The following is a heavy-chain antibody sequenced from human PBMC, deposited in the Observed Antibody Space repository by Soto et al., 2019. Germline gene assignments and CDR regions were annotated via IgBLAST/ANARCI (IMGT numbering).Heavy chain of an antibody. J-gene: IGHJ5*02. CDR2: ISSNSAYL. CDR1: GFTFRSFT. Sequence: GGSLRLSCAASGFTFRSFTMNWVRQAPGKGLEWVSTISSNSAYLYYTDALRGRFTISRDNAKNSLHLQMNSLRAEDTAVYYCTRDASRDSSARGWFDPWGPGTLVTVSS. D-gene: IGHD6-13*01. CDR3: TRDASRDSSARGWFDP. V-gene: IGHV3-21*01.